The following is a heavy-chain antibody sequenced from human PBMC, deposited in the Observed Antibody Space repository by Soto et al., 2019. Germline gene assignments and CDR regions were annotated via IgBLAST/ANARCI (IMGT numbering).Heavy chain of an antibody. CDR1: GFAFSGYA. Sequence: QPGGSLRHSCAASGFAFSGYAMSWVRQAPGKGLEWVSAISGSGGSTYYADSVKGRFTISRDNSKNTLYLQMNSLRAEDTAVYYCANSGSYYGWFDPWGQGTLVTVSS. D-gene: IGHD1-26*01. CDR2: ISGSGGST. J-gene: IGHJ5*02. V-gene: IGHV3-23*01. CDR3: ANSGSYYGWFDP.